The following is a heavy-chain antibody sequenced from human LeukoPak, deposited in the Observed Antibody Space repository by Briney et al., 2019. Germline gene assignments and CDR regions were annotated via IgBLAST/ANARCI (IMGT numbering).Heavy chain of an antibody. CDR3: ARDNPVGVVPAALDY. CDR1: GFTFSSYG. J-gene: IGHJ4*02. V-gene: IGHV3-30*02. D-gene: IGHD2-2*01. Sequence: GGSPRLSCAASGFTFSSYGMHWVRQAPGKGLEWVAFIRYDGSNKYYADSVKGRFTISRDNSKNTLYLQMNSLRAEDTAVYYCARDNPVGVVPAALDYWGQGTLVTVSS. CDR2: IRYDGSNK.